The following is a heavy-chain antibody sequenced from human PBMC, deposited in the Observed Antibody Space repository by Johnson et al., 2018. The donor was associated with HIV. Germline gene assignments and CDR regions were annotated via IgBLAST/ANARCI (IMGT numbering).Heavy chain of an antibody. D-gene: IGHD3-22*01. V-gene: IGHV3-7*05. J-gene: IGHJ3*02. CDR2: IKQDGSEK. CDR1: GFTFSSYW. CDR3: ARVGYYYDSSGYYPHGAFDI. Sequence: VQLVESGGGLVQPGGSLRLSCAASGFTFSSYWISWVRQAPGKGLEWVANIKQDGSEKYYVDSVKGRFTISRDNAKNSLYLQMNSLRAEDTAVYYCARVGYYYDSSGYYPHGAFDIWGQGTMVTVSS.